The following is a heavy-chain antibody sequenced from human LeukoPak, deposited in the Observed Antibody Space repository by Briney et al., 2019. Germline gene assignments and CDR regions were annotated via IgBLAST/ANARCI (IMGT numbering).Heavy chain of an antibody. Sequence: ETLSLTCAVYGGSFSGYYWSWIRQPPGKGLEWVSTISGSGGTYYADSVKGRFTISRDNSKNTLYLQMNSLRAEDTAVYYCAKSPNSGYYPYFDYWGQGTLVTVSS. CDR2: ISGSGGT. CDR1: GGSFSGYY. J-gene: IGHJ4*02. CDR3: AKSPNSGYYPYFDY. V-gene: IGHV3-23*01. D-gene: IGHD3-22*01.